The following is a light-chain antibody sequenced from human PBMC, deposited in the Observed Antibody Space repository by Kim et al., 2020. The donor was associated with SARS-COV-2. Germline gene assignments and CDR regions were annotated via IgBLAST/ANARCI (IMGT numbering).Light chain of an antibody. Sequence: EIVLTQSPGTLSLSTGERATLSCRASQSVSRNYLTWYQQKPGQAPRLLIYGASSRATGIPDRFSGSGSGTDFTLTISRLEPEDFAVYYCQQYGGSPLTFGGGTKLEI. V-gene: IGKV3-20*01. CDR3: QQYGGSPLT. J-gene: IGKJ4*01. CDR1: QSVSRNY. CDR2: GAS.